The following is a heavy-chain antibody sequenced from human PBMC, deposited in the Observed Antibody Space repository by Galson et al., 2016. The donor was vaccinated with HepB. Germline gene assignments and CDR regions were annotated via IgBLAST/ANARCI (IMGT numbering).Heavy chain of an antibody. D-gene: IGHD2-15*01. J-gene: IGHJ6*02. V-gene: IGHV3-23*01. Sequence: SLRLSCAASGFTFAGYAMSWVRQAPGKGLEWVSAMSGSGEDTYYADPVLGRFSISRDNFRNTLHLQMNSLRVEDTAVYYCAKDLGTRGNYYYYGMDVWGQGTTVTVSS. CDR1: GFTFAGYA. CDR3: AKDLGTRGNYYYYGMDV. CDR2: MSGSGEDT.